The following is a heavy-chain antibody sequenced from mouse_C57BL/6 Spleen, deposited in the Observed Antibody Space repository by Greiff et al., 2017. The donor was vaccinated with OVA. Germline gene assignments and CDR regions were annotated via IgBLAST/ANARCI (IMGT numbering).Heavy chain of an antibody. V-gene: IGHV5-9*01. J-gene: IGHJ3*01. CDR2: ISGGGGNT. CDR3: ERDSSDYWCAY. CDR1: GFTFSSYT. D-gene: IGHD3-2*01. Sequence: EVQRVESGGGLVKPGGSLKLSCAASGFTFSSYTMSWVRQTPEKRLEWVATISGGGGNTYYPDSVKGRFTISRANAYNPLYLQMSSLRSEDTALYDCERDSSDYWCAYWGQGTLVTVSA.